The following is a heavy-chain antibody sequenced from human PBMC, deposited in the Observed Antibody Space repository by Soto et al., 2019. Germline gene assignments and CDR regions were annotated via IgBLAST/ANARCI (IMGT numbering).Heavy chain of an antibody. J-gene: IGHJ3*01. V-gene: IGHV5-51*01. Sequence: GVSLKISCKGSGDSLTKYWIAWVRQMPGKGLEWMGIIYPGDSDTRYSPSFQGQVIISVDKSTDTAYVHWISLKASDTAMYYCAISWAVGDPAVFNSWGQRKAATVSS. CDR2: IYPGDSDT. D-gene: IGHD1-26*01. CDR1: GDSLTKYW. CDR3: AISWAVGDPAVFNS.